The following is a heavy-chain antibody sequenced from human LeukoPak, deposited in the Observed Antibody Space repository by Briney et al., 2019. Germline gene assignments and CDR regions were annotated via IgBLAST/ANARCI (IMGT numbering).Heavy chain of an antibody. CDR3: ASTTGTTAGPDAFDI. J-gene: IGHJ3*02. CDR2: ISAYNGNT. D-gene: IGHD1-1*01. Sequence: ASVKVSCKASGYTFTSYVISWVRQAPGQGLEWMGWISAYNGNTNYAQKLQGRVTMTTDTSTSTAYMELRSLRSDDTAVYYCASTTGTTAGPDAFDIWGQGTMVTVSS. CDR1: GYTFTSYV. V-gene: IGHV1-18*01.